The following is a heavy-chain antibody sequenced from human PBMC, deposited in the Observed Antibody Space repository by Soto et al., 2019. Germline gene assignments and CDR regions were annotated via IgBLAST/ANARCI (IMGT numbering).Heavy chain of an antibody. CDR3: ARLNRGGYYTNRFDP. CDR1: GGAISSYY. CDR2: IYYSGSP. J-gene: IGHJ5*02. V-gene: IGHV4-59*01. D-gene: IGHD3-3*01. Sequence: PSGTLSLTCTVSGGAISSYYWSWIRQPPGEGLGWSGDIYYSGSPNYNPSLKSRVPISVDTSKNQFSLKLSSVTAADTAVYYCARLNRGGYYTNRFDPWGQGTXVNVPS.